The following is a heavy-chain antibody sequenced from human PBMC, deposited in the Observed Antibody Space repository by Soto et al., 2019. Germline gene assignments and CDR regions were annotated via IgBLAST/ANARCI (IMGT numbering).Heavy chain of an antibody. CDR1: GGSFSSYY. V-gene: IGHV4-34*01. CDR3: ARFKNRGGDYSTYYYYGMDV. Sequence: PSETLSLTCAVYGGSFSSYYWSWIRQPPGKGLEWIGEINHSGSTNYNPSLKSRVTISVDTSKNQFSLKLSSVTAADTAVYYCARFKNRGGDYSTYYYYGMDVWGQGTTVTVSS. D-gene: IGHD2-21*02. CDR2: INHSGST. J-gene: IGHJ6*02.